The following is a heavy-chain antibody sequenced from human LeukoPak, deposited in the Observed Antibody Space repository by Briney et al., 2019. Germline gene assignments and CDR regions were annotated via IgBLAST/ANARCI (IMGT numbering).Heavy chain of an antibody. CDR1: GGSISSYY. CDR3: ARDDGSSGVDH. D-gene: IGHD1-26*01. V-gene: IGHV4-59*12. CDR2: IYYSGST. Sequence: PSETLSLTCTVSGGSISSYYWSWIRQPPGKGLEWIGYIYYSGSTNYNPSLKSRVTISVDTSKNQFSLSLTSMTAADTAVYYCARDDGSSGVDHWGQGTLVTVSS. J-gene: IGHJ4*02.